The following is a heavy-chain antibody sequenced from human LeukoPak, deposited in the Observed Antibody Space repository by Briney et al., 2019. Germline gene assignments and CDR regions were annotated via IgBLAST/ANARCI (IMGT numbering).Heavy chain of an antibody. CDR3: ARGYSGY. CDR2: IYYSGST. V-gene: IGHV4-39*01. Sequence: SETLSLTCTVSGGSISSSSYYWGWIRQPPGKGLEWVGSIYYSGSTYYNPSLKSRVTISVDTSKNQFSLKLSSVTAADTAVYYCARGYSGYWGQGTLVTVSS. CDR1: GGSISSSSYY. J-gene: IGHJ4*02. D-gene: IGHD5-12*01.